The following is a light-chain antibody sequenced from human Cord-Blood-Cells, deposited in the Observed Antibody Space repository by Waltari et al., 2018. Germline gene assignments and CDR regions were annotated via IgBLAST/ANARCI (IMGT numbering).Light chain of an antibody. CDR3: SSYTSSSTYVV. Sequence: QSALTQPASVSGSPGQSITISCTGTSSDVGGYNYVSWYQQHPGKAPKLMVYDASNRPSAVSNRFSGSKSGNTASLTISGLQAEDEADYYCSSYTSSSTYVVFGGGTKLTVL. CDR1: SSDVGGYNY. CDR2: DAS. J-gene: IGLJ2*01. V-gene: IGLV2-14*03.